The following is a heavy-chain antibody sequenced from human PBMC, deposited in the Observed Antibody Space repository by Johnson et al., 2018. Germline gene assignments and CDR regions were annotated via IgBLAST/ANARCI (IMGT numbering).Heavy chain of an antibody. CDR1: GFTFSKYW. CDR3: AREEYSNYYMDV. Sequence: VQLVQSGGGLVQPGGSXRLSCAASGFTFSKYWMSWVRQAPGKGLEWVANIKQDGSEKYYVDSVKGRFTISRDNAQNSLYLQMNYLTVEDTAVYYCAREEYSNYYMDVWGKGTTVTVSS. V-gene: IGHV3-7*01. CDR2: IKQDGSEK. J-gene: IGHJ6*03. D-gene: IGHD4-11*01.